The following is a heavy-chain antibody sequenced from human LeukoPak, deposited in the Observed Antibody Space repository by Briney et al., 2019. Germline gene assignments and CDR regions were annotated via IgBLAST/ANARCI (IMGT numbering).Heavy chain of an antibody. Sequence: PGGSLRLSCAASGFTLSTYWMSWVRQAPGKGLEWVANIKQDGSEIYYVDSVKGRFTISRDNAKNSLYLQMNSPRAEDTAVYYCARDKVVGATIFDYWGQGTLVTVSS. CDR3: ARDKVVGATIFDY. CDR2: IKQDGSEI. V-gene: IGHV3-7*03. D-gene: IGHD1-26*01. J-gene: IGHJ4*02. CDR1: GFTLSTYW.